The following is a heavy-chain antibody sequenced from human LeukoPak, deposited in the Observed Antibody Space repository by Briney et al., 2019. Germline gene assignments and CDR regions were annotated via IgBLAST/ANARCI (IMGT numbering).Heavy chain of an antibody. CDR2: INHSGST. J-gene: IGHJ6*03. CDR3: ARGIAAAGYYYYYMDV. Sequence: SETLSLTCAVYGGSFSGYYWSWIRQPPGKGLEWIGEINHSGSTNYNPSLKSRVTISVDTSKNQFSLKLSSVTAADTAVYYCARGIAAAGYYYYYMDVCGKGTTVTVSS. CDR1: GGSFSGYY. D-gene: IGHD6-13*01. V-gene: IGHV4-34*01.